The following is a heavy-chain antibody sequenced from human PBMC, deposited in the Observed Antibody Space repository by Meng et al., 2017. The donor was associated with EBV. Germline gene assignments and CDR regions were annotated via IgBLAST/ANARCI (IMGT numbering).Heavy chain of an antibody. Sequence: QVLPGQPWAVVKEPGASVKVSCKASGYTFTSYGISWVRQAPGQGLEWMGWISAYNGNTNYAQKLQGRVTMTTDTSTSTAYMELRSLRSDDTAVYYCARETSGYDFNWFDPWGQGTLVTVSS. CDR1: GYTFTSYG. J-gene: IGHJ5*02. CDR2: ISAYNGNT. D-gene: IGHD5-12*01. V-gene: IGHV1-18*01. CDR3: ARETSGYDFNWFDP.